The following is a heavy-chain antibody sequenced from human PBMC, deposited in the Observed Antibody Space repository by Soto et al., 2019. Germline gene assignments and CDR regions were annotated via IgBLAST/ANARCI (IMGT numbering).Heavy chain of an antibody. Sequence: SETLSLTCAVYGGSFSGYYWSWIRQPPGKGLDCIGEFNHSGSTNYNPSFKSRVTISVDTSKNQFSLKLSSVIASDTAVYYCSRAYYGSGSYRYYYYYGMDVWGQGTTVTVSS. V-gene: IGHV4-34*01. D-gene: IGHD3-10*01. CDR1: GGSFSGYY. J-gene: IGHJ6*02. CDR2: FNHSGST. CDR3: SRAYYGSGSYRYYYYYGMDV.